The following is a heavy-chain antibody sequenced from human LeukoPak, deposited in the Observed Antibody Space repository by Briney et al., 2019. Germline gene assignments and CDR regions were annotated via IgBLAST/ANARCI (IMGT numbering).Heavy chain of an antibody. Sequence: SETLSLTCTVSGGSISSGDYYWSWIRQPPGKGLEWIGYIYYSGSTYYNPSLKSRVTISVDTSKNQFSLKLSSVTAADTAVYYCARTLVPAATRWLNRGGYFDYWGQGTLVTVSS. V-gene: IGHV4-30-4*01. J-gene: IGHJ4*02. CDR3: ARTLVPAATRWLNRGGYFDY. CDR2: IYYSGST. D-gene: IGHD2-2*01. CDR1: GGSISSGDYY.